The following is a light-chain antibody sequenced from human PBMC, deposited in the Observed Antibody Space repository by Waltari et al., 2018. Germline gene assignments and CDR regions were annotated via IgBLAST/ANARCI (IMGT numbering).Light chain of an antibody. CDR2: EVS. CDR3: SSYTSSSTLDVV. Sequence: QSALTQPASVSGSPGQSITISCTGTSRYVGGYNYVSWYQQPPGKAPKLRIYEVSNRPSGVSNRFSGSKSGNTASLTISGLQAEDEADYYCSSYTSSSTLDVVFGGGTKLTVL. J-gene: IGLJ2*01. CDR1: SRYVGGYNY. V-gene: IGLV2-14*01.